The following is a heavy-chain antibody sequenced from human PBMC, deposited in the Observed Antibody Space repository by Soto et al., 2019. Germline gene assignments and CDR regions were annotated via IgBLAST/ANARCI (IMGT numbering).Heavy chain of an antibody. V-gene: IGHV3-23*01. CDR2: ISDSGGKK. CDR3: AKDLWAYSYGSVDY. CDR1: GFTFSSYA. D-gene: IGHD5-18*01. Sequence: GGSLRLSCAASGFTFSSYAMSWVRQAPGKGLEWVAVISDSGGKKYYGDSVKGRFTISRDNSKNTLYLQMNSLRAEDTAVYYCAKDLWAYSYGSVDYWGQGTLVTVSS. J-gene: IGHJ4*02.